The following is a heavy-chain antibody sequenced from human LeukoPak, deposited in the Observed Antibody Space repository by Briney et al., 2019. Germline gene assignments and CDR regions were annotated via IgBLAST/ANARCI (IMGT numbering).Heavy chain of an antibody. CDR1: GASFRNYY. CDR3: ARLRCSSTSCYVFRRYYYYYMDV. CDR2: IDHSGST. Sequence: SETLSLTCAVYGASFRNYYWSWIRQTPGKGLEWIGEIDHSGSTNYNPSLKSRVTISVDTSKNQFSLKLSSVTAADTAVYYCARLRCSSTSCYVFRRYYYYYMDVWGKGTTVTISS. D-gene: IGHD2-2*01. J-gene: IGHJ6*03. V-gene: IGHV4-34*01.